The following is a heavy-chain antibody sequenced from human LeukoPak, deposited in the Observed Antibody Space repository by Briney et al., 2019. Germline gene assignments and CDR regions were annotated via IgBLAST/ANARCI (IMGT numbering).Heavy chain of an antibody. J-gene: IGHJ4*02. Sequence: ASVKVSCQVSGYTLTELSMHWVRQAPGKGLEWMGGFDPEDDEIIYAQKFQGRVTMTEETSTDTVYMELSSLRSEDTAVYYCVIHLVYYGSGSSAYWGQGTQVTVSS. D-gene: IGHD3-10*01. CDR1: GYTLTELS. CDR2: FDPEDDEI. CDR3: VIHLVYYGSGSSAY. V-gene: IGHV1-24*01.